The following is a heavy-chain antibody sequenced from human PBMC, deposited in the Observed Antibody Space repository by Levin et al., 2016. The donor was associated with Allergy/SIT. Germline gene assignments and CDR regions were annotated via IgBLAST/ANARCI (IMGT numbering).Heavy chain of an antibody. Sequence: SETLSLTCTVSGDSISSGGYFWSWIRQHPGKGLEWIGYMYYTGSTHYNPSLKSRPTISIDTSKNQFSLKLNSVTAADTAVYYCARITGTTGYFDYWGQGTLVTVSS. CDR3: ARITGTTGYFDY. J-gene: IGHJ4*02. D-gene: IGHD1-20*01. CDR1: GDSISSGGYF. V-gene: IGHV4-31*03. CDR2: MYYTGST.